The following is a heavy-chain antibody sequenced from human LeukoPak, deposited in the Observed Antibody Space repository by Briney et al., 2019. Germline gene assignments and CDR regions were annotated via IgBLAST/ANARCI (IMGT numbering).Heavy chain of an antibody. J-gene: IGHJ4*02. CDR1: GFTFSSYG. Sequence: GGSLRLSCAASGFTFSSYGMHWVRQAPGKGLEWVAFIRYDGSNKYYADSVKGRFTISRDNSKNTLYLQMNSLRAEDTAVYYCAKDRHPTRYGSGSYYLDYWGQGTLVTVSS. D-gene: IGHD3-10*01. V-gene: IGHV3-30*02. CDR3: AKDRHPTRYGSGSYYLDY. CDR2: IRYDGSNK.